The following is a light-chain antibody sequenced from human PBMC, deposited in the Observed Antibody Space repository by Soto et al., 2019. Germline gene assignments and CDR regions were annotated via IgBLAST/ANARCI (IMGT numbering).Light chain of an antibody. CDR3: SSYTSSNTPEV. Sequence: QSALIQPASGSGAPGQSITISCTGTSRDVGGSNYVSWYQHHPHRAPKLLIYEVSYLPSGVSSRFSGSKSGNTASLTISGLQAEDYADYYCSSYTSSNTPEVVGVGTKATAL. J-gene: IGLJ1*01. CDR1: SRDVGGSNY. V-gene: IGLV2-14*01. CDR2: EVS.